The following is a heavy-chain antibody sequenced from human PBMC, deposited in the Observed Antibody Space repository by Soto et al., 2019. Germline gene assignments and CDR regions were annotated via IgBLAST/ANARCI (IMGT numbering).Heavy chain of an antibody. J-gene: IGHJ4*02. CDR1: GFTFSNAW. CDR3: ATGSSSGYTGY. D-gene: IGHD3-22*01. CDR2: IKSKTDGGTT. V-gene: IGHV3-15*01. Sequence: GGSLRLSCAASGFTFSNAWMSWVRQAPGKGLEWVGRIKSKTDGGTTDYAAPVKGRFTISRDDSKNTLYLQMNSLKTEDTAVYYCATGSSSGYTGYWGQGTLVTVSS.